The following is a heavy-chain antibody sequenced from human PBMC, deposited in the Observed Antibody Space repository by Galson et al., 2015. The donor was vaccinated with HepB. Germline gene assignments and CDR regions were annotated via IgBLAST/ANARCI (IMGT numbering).Heavy chain of an antibody. J-gene: IGHJ4*02. Sequence: SVKVSCKASGYTFTSTGISWVRQAPGDGLEWMGWISANTGNTNYAQKFQGRVTLTRDTSTSSVHMELRSLRIDDTAVYYCVRDRLHSLDYWGPGSLVTVSS. D-gene: IGHD2-15*01. V-gene: IGHV1-18*01. CDR1: GYTFTSTG. CDR2: ISANTGNT. CDR3: VRDRLHSLDY.